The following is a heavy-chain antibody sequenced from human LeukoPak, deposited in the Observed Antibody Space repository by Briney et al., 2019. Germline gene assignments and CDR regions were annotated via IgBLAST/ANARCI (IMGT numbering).Heavy chain of an antibody. CDR1: GYTFTSYG. D-gene: IGHD3-22*01. CDR2: ISAYNGNT. J-gene: IGHJ3*02. Sequence: GASVKVSCKASGYTFTSYGISWVRQAPGQGLEWMGWISAYNGNTNYAQKLQGRVTMTTDTSTSTAYMELRSLRSDDTAVYYCARRNYYDSSGYLDAFDIWGQGTMVTVSS. CDR3: ARRNYYDSSGYLDAFDI. V-gene: IGHV1-18*01.